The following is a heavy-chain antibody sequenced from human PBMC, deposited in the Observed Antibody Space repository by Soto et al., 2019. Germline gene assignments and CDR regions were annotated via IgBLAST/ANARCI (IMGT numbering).Heavy chain of an antibody. V-gene: IGHV3-30-3*01. CDR3: ARDLRDVVATIWGAFDI. CDR2: ISYDGSNK. J-gene: IGHJ3*02. CDR1: GFTFSSYA. D-gene: IGHD3-16*01. Sequence: GGSLRLSCAASGFTFSSYAMHWVRQAPGKGLEWVAVISYDGSNKYYADSVKGRFTISRDNSKNTLYLQMNSLRAEDTAVYYCARDLRDVVATIWGAFDIWGQGTMVSVSS.